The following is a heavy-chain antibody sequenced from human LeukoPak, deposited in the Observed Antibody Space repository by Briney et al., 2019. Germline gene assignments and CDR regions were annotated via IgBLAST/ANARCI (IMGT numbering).Heavy chain of an antibody. D-gene: IGHD2-15*01. CDR3: AQKGGTDY. CDR1: GFTFSRFG. V-gene: IGHV3-48*02. Sequence: GGSLRLSCAASGFTFSRFGMNWVRQAPGKGLEWVSYISSTGSPIYYADSVKGRFAISRDNAKNSLYLQMNSLRDDDTAVYYCAQKGGTDYWGQGTLVTVSS. J-gene: IGHJ4*02. CDR2: ISSTGSPI.